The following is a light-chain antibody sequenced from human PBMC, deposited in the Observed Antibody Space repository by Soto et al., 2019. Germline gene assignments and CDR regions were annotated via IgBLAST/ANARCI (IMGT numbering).Light chain of an antibody. CDR2: DVN. Sequence: QSALTQPRSVSGSPGQSVTISCTGTGSDVSGYDHVSWYQHYPGKVPKLMIYDVNRRPSGVPDRFSGSKSDNTASLTISGLQVEDEADYHCCSYAGSFKWVFGGGTKVTVL. V-gene: IGLV2-11*01. CDR1: GSDVSGYDH. J-gene: IGLJ3*02. CDR3: CSYAGSFKWV.